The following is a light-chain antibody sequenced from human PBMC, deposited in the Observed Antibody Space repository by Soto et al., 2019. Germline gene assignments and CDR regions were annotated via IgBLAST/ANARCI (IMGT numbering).Light chain of an antibody. Sequence: EIVLTQSPATLSLSPGDRATLSCRASQRVNSSLAWYQQKPGQAPRLLIYDAFNRDTGIAARFSGSGSGTDFTITISSLEPADFSVYYCQQRSHWPPLTFGGGTKVEI. V-gene: IGKV3-11*01. CDR2: DAF. CDR3: QQRSHWPPLT. J-gene: IGKJ4*01. CDR1: QRVNSS.